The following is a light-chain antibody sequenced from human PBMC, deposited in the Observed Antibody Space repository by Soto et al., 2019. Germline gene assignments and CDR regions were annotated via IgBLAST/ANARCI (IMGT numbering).Light chain of an antibody. V-gene: IGKV3-20*01. CDR2: GAS. Sequence: EIVLTHSPGTLSLSPWEIATLSCRASESVSSNLAWYQQRPGQAPRLLIYGASSRATGIPDRFSGSGSGTDFALTISRLEPEDFAVYYCQQYGSSRTFGQGTKVDIK. CDR1: ESVSSN. J-gene: IGKJ1*01. CDR3: QQYGSSRT.